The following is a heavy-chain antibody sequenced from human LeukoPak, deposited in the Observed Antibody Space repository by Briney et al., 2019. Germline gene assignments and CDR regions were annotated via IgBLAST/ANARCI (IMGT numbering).Heavy chain of an antibody. CDR1: GGSISSYY. V-gene: IGHV4-4*07. CDR2: IYTSGST. CDR3: ARTGDFWSGYFSYYYYYMDV. J-gene: IGHJ6*03. Sequence: PSETLSLTCTVSGGSISSYYWSWIRQPAGKGLEWIGRIYTSGSTNYNPSLKSRVTMSVDTSKNQFSLKLSSVTAADTAVYYCARTGDFWSGYFSYYYYYMDVWGKGTTVTVSS. D-gene: IGHD3-3*01.